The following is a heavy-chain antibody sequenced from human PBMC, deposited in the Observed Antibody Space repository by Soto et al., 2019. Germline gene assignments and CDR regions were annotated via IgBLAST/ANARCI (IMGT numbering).Heavy chain of an antibody. V-gene: IGHV3-30*18. CDR1: GFTFSNYG. CDR2: ISYDGRNE. CDR3: VKGSYCRGGSCQDDSLDI. D-gene: IGHD2-15*01. Sequence: VGSLRLSCAASGFTFSNYGMHWVRQAPGKGLEWVTSISYDGRNEYYADSVKGRFTISRDDSKNTLFLHMDSLTVEDTAVYYCVKGSYCRGGSCQDDSLDIWGQGTMVTVSS. J-gene: IGHJ3*02.